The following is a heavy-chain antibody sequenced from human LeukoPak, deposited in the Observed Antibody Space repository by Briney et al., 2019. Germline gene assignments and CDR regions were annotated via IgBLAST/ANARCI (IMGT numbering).Heavy chain of an antibody. V-gene: IGHV5-51*01. CDR2: IQPGDSDT. CDR1: GYNFANYL. Sequence: GESLRISCKGSGYNFANYLIVWVRQMPGKGLEWMGSIQPGDSDTRYSPPLQGQVTISADKSISTAYLQWSSLKASDTAMYYCARLSIVGATLNYFDYWGQGTLVTVSS. J-gene: IGHJ4*02. D-gene: IGHD1-26*01. CDR3: ARLSIVGATLNYFDY.